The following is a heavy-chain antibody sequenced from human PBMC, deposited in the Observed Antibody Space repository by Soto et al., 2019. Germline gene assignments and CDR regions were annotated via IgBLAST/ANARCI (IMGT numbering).Heavy chain of an antibody. D-gene: IGHD5-12*01. V-gene: IGHV3-23*01. J-gene: IGHJ4*01. CDR2: ISGSGGST. Sequence: GGSLRLSCAASGFTFSSYAMSWVRQAPGKGLEWVSAISGSGGSTYYADSVKGRFTISRDNSKNTLYLQMNSLRAEDTAVYYCARLRPGGYNLYYFDYWGHGTLVTVSS. CDR3: ARLRPGGYNLYYFDY. CDR1: GFTFSSYA.